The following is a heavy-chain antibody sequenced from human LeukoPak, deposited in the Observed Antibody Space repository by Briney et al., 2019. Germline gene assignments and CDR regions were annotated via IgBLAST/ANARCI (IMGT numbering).Heavy chain of an antibody. V-gene: IGHV3-30*04. Sequence: GGSLRLSCAASGFTFSSYAMHWVRQAPGKGLEWVAVISYDGSNKYYADSVKGRFTTSRDNSKNTLYLQMNSLRAEDTAVYYCARDGTIVVVPAAMPAYYFDYWGQGTLVTVSS. CDR3: ARDGTIVVVPAAMPAYYFDY. CDR2: ISYDGSNK. D-gene: IGHD2-2*01. CDR1: GFTFSSYA. J-gene: IGHJ4*02.